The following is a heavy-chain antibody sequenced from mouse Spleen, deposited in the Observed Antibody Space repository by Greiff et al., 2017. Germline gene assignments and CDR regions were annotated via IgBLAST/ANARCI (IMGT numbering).Heavy chain of an antibody. CDR2: ISSGGDYI. J-gene: IGHJ2*01. D-gene: IGHD4-1*01. CDR1: GFTFSSYA. V-gene: IGHV5-9-1*02. CDR3: TRGGTGRGYFDY. Sequence: EVQLVESGEGLVKPGGSLKLSCAASGFTFSSYAMSWVRQTPEKRLEWVAYISSGGDYIYYADTVKGRFTISRDNARNTLYLQMSSLKSEDTAMYYCTRGGTGRGYFDYWGQGTTLTVSS.